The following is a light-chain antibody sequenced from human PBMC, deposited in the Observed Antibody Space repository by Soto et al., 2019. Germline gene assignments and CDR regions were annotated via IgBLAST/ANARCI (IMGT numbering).Light chain of an antibody. CDR3: QQYNDWPLFT. V-gene: IGKV3-15*01. CDR2: GAS. CDR1: QSVSSY. Sequence: EIVMTQSPATLSVSPGETATLSCRASQSVSSYLAWYQQKPGQAPRLLIYGASTRATGIPARFRGSGSATDFTLTLSCLQSEDFAVYSCQQYNDWPLFTFGQGTRLEIK. J-gene: IGKJ5*01.